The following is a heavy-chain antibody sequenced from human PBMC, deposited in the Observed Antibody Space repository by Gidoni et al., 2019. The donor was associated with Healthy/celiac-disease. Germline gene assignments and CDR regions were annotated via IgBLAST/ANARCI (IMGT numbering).Heavy chain of an antibody. Sequence: QVQLQESGPGLVKPSQTLSLTCTVSGGSISSGGFYWSWIRQHPGKGLEWIGYIYYSGSTYYNPSLKSRVTISVDTSKNQFSLKLSSVTAADTAVYYCARDFYYYGSDHAFDIWGQGTMVTVSS. CDR3: ARDFYYYGSDHAFDI. CDR1: GGSISSGGFY. J-gene: IGHJ3*02. V-gene: IGHV4-31*03. D-gene: IGHD3-10*01. CDR2: IYYSGST.